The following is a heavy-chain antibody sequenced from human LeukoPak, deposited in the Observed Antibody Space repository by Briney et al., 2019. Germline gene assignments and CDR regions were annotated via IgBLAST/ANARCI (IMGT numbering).Heavy chain of an antibody. D-gene: IGHD4-17*01. CDR1: GFTFNTHW. CDR3: ARHRHGDTGDWYFDL. J-gene: IGHJ2*01. Sequence: GGSLRLSCAAFGFTFNTHWMSWVRQAPGKGLEWVANIKEDVSEKYYVDSVKGRFTISRDNAQNSLYLQMNSLRVEDTAVYYCARHRHGDTGDWYFDLWGRGTLVTVSS. V-gene: IGHV3-7*01. CDR2: IKEDVSEK.